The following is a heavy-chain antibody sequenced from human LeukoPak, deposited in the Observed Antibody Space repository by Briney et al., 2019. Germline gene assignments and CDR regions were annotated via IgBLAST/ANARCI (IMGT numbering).Heavy chain of an antibody. CDR1: GFTFSSYW. D-gene: IGHD3-22*01. J-gene: IGHJ4*02. V-gene: IGHV3-7*03. Sequence: PGGSLRLSCAASGFTFSSYWMSWVRQAPGKGLEWVANIKQDGSEKYYVDSVKGRFTISRDNAKNSLYLQMNSLRAEDTAVYYSVAYYYDSSGYYFDYWGQGTLVTVSS. CDR3: VAYYYDSSGYYFDY. CDR2: IKQDGSEK.